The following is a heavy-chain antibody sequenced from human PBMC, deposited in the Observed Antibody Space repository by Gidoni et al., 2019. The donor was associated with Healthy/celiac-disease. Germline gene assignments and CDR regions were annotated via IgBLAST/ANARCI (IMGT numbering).Heavy chain of an antibody. D-gene: IGHD2-15*01. CDR3: ASSYCSGGSCRDFDI. Sequence: QLQLQESGPGLVKPSETPSLTCTASGGSISSSSYYWGWIRQPPGKGLAWIGSISYSGSTYYNPSLKSRVTISVDTSKNPFSLKLSSVTAADTAVYYCASSYCSGGSCRDFDIWGQGTMVTVSS. CDR1: GGSISSSSYY. V-gene: IGHV4-39*05. CDR2: ISYSGST. J-gene: IGHJ3*02.